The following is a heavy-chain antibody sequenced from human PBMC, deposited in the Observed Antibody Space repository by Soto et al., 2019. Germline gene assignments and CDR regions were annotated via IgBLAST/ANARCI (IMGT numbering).Heavy chain of an antibody. J-gene: IGHJ4*02. CDR3: TTDTRYDLSLPY. D-gene: IGHD3-3*01. CDR1: GFTFSNAW. V-gene: IGHV3-15*07. CDR2: IKSKTEGGTT. Sequence: GGSLRLSCAASGFTFSNAWMNWVRQAPGKGLEWVGRIKSKTEGGTTDYAAPVKGRFTISRDDSKNTLYLQMNSLKTEDTAVYYCTTDTRYDLSLPYWGQGTLVTVSS.